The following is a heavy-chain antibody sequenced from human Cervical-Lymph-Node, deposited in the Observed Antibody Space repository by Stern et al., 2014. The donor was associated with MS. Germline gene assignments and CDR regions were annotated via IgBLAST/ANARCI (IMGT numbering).Heavy chain of an antibody. CDR3: ARGRHTAMVTSGRYFDL. D-gene: IGHD5-18*01. CDR2: MYNSGTT. Sequence: QLQLQESGPGRVQPSETLSLTCTGSGASMKNFYWNWNRQPPDKGLDRVGHMYNSGTTYYYPSLKSRVTMSMDASKQQFSLRLTSVTAVDTAVYFCARGRHTAMVTSGRYFDLWGQGTLVTVSS. V-gene: IGHV4-4*07. CDR1: GASMKNFY. J-gene: IGHJ4*02.